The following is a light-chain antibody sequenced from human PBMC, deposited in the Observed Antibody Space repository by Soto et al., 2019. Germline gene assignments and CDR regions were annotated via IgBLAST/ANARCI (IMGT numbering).Light chain of an antibody. CDR2: GAS. V-gene: IGKV3-20*01. Sequence: EIVLTQSPGTLSLSPGERATLSCRASQSVSSSYLAWYQQKPGQAPRLLIYGASSRATGIPDRFSGSGSGTDFPLTISRLEPEDFAVYYCQQYDNLRTFGQGTKVDIK. CDR1: QSVSSSY. J-gene: IGKJ2*01. CDR3: QQYDNLRT.